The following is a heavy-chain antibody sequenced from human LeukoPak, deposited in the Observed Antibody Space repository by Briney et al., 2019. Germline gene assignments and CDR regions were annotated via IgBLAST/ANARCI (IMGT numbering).Heavy chain of an antibody. D-gene: IGHD5-24*01. Sequence: KPSCKAAGATFSSYAISWVPQAPGPRLQWRGGIIPIFGTANYAQKFQGRVTITTDESTSTAYMELSSLRSEDTAVYDCAREGDGYNGVFDYWGQGTLVTVSS. V-gene: IGHV1-69*05. CDR2: IIPIFGTA. CDR1: GATFSSYA. CDR3: AREGDGYNGVFDY. J-gene: IGHJ4*02.